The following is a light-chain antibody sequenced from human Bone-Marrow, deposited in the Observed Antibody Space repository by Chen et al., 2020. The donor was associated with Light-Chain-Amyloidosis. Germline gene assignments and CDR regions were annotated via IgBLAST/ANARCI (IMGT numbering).Light chain of an antibody. Sequence: YVLTQPSSVSVAPGQTATIACWGNNIGSTSLHWYQKTPGKAPLLVVYVESDRPSGIPERLSGSNSGNTATLTISRVEAGDEADYYCQVWDRSSDRPVFGGGTKLTVL. V-gene: IGLV3-21*02. CDR3: QVWDRSSDRPV. CDR2: VES. CDR1: NIGSTS. J-gene: IGLJ3*02.